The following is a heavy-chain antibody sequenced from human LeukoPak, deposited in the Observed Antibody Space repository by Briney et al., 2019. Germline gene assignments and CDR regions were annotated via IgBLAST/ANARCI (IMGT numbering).Heavy chain of an antibody. CDR2: INNDGSST. Sequence: GGSLRLSCAASGFTFSSYWMHWVRQAPGKGLVWVSRINNDGSSTSYADSVQGRFTISRDNAKNTLYLQMNSLRAEDTALYYCARVARGDYYYYMDVWGKGTTVTVSS. CDR3: ARVARGDYYYYMDV. CDR1: GFTFSSYW. J-gene: IGHJ6*03. D-gene: IGHD3-10*01. V-gene: IGHV3-74*01.